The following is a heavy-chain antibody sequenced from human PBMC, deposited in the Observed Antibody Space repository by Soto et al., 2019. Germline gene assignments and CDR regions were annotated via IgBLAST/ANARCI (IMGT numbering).Heavy chain of an antibody. D-gene: IGHD3-22*01. V-gene: IGHV4-61*01. CDR1: GGSVSSGSYY. Sequence: SETLSLTCTVSGGSVSSGSYYWSWIRQPPGKGLEWIGYIYYSGSTNYNPPLKSRVTISVDTSKNQFSLKLSSVTAADTAVYYCASGAGYYDSSGYSGPDAFDIWGQGTMVTVSS. J-gene: IGHJ3*02. CDR3: ASGAGYYDSSGYSGPDAFDI. CDR2: IYYSGST.